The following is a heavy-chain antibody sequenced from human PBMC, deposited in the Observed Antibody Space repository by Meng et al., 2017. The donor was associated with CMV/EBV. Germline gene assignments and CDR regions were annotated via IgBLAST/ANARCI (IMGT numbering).Heavy chain of an antibody. CDR1: GFTVSNYD. D-gene: IGHD6-6*01. CDR3: ARGASSTDAFDF. CDR2: IGTAGDT. V-gene: IGHV3-13*01. J-gene: IGHJ3*01. Sequence: GESLKISCAASGFTVSNYDMHWVRQATGKGLEWVSSIGTAGDTYYPGSVKGRFSISRENAKNSLYLQINSLRAGDTAVYYCARGASSTDAFDFWGPGTVVTVSS.